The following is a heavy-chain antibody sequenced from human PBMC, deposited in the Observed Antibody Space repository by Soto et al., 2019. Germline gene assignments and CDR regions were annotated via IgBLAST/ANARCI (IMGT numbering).Heavy chain of an antibody. Sequence: ASVKVSCKASGYTFTSYGISWVRQAPGQGLEWMGWISAYNGNTNYAQKLQGRVTMTTDTSTSTAYMELRSLRSDDTAVHYCARDDVATGTTIAGLFDYWGQGTLVTVSS. J-gene: IGHJ4*02. CDR3: ARDDVATGTTIAGLFDY. V-gene: IGHV1-18*01. CDR2: ISAYNGNT. D-gene: IGHD1-1*01. CDR1: GYTFTSYG.